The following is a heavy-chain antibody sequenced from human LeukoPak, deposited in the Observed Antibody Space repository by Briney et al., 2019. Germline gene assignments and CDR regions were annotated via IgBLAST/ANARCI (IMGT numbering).Heavy chain of an antibody. CDR1: GGSISSYQ. D-gene: IGHD2/OR15-2a*01. J-gene: IGHJ4*02. Sequence: SETLSLTCTVSGGSISSYQWSWIRQPPGKGLEWIGYISYSGFTNYNPSLKSRVTVSLDTSKNQFSLKLTSVTAADTAVYYCAGHHPRNTVDFWGQGTLVTVSS. CDR3: AGHHPRNTVDF. V-gene: IGHV4-59*08. CDR2: ISYSGFT.